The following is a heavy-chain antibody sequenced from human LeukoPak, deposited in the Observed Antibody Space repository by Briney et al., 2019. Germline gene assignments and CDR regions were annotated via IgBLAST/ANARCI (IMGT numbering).Heavy chain of an antibody. J-gene: IGHJ4*02. V-gene: IGHV3-11*01. D-gene: IGHD3-22*01. CDR2: ISCSCYNI. CDR1: GFTFNHYY. Sequence: PGGSLTLSCAAPGFTFNHYYMSWIPQAPGKGLEWVSYISCSCYNIYYADSVKGRFTFPRHNPKNSLYLQMNSLRAEDTAVYYCARDHLDPLSSGSFLFDYWGQGTLVTVSS. CDR3: ARDHLDPLSSGSFLFDY.